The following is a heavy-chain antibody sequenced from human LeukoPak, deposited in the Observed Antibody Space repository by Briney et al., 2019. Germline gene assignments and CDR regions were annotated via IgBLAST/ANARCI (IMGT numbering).Heavy chain of an antibody. Sequence: GGSLRLSCAVSGITLSSYSMNWVRQAPGKGLEWVSSINDNSHYIYHADSVKGRFTTYRDNAKNSLYLQMTRLRAEDTAVYYCATGPWQLGPVEDYWGQGTLVTVSS. CDR3: ATGPWQLGPVEDY. J-gene: IGHJ4*02. CDR2: INDNSHYI. D-gene: IGHD6-13*01. V-gene: IGHV3-21*01. CDR1: GITLSSYS.